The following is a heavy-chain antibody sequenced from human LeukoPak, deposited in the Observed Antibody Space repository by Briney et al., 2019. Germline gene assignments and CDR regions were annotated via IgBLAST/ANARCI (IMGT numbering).Heavy chain of an antibody. CDR3: ARINGDHGGSFDY. Sequence: GGSLRLSCAASRFTFSNYWMSWVRQAPGKGLEWVANIKQEGGERYYVDTVRGRFTISRDNAKNSLFLQMNSLRVEDTAIYYCARINGDHGGSFDYWGQGTLVTVSS. D-gene: IGHD4-23*01. CDR1: RFTFSNYW. J-gene: IGHJ4*02. V-gene: IGHV3-7*02. CDR2: IKQEGGER.